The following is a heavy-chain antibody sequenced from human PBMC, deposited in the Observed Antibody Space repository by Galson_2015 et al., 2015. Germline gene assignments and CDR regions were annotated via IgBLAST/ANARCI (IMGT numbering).Heavy chain of an antibody. J-gene: IGHJ4*02. Sequence: SLRLSCAVSGFRFRDYWMRWVRQAPGKGLEWVANIKQDGSETYYVDSVKGRFTISRDNAKNSLYLQMNSLRAEDTAMYYCARGRGCEYWGQGTLVTVVS. D-gene: IGHD3-10*01. V-gene: IGHV3-7*01. CDR1: GFRFRDYW. CDR2: IKQDGSET. CDR3: ARGRGCEY.